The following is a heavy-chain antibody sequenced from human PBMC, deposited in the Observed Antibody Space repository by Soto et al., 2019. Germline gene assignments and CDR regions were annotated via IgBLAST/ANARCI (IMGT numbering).Heavy chain of an antibody. Sequence: QVRLVESGGGVVQPGRSLRLSCAASGFTFSSYGMHWVRQAPGKGLEWVAVISYDGSNKYYADSVKGRFTISRDNSKNTLYLQMNRLRAEDTAVYYCAKDRDGSYGAFDIWGQGTMVTVSS. J-gene: IGHJ3*02. CDR1: GFTFSSYG. D-gene: IGHD1-26*01. V-gene: IGHV3-30*18. CDR3: AKDRDGSYGAFDI. CDR2: ISYDGSNK.